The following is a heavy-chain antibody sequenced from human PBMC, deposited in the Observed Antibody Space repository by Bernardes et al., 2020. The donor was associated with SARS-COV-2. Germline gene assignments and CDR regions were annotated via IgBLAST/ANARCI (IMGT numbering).Heavy chain of an antibody. Sequence: TLSLTCTVSGGSIGSKSYYWGWVRQPPGKGLEWIGNIYYSGSTFYNPSLQSRVTISVDTSKNQLSLRLNSVTAADTAVYYCAGVDYNESDGYYYPFDYWGRGALVTVSS. CDR1: GGSIGSKSYY. CDR3: AGVDYNESDGYYYPFDY. CDR2: IYYSGST. V-gene: IGHV4-39*01. D-gene: IGHD3-22*01. J-gene: IGHJ4*02.